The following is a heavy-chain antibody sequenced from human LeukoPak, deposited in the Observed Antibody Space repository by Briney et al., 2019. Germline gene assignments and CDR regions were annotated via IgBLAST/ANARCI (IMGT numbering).Heavy chain of an antibody. V-gene: IGHV1-46*01. CDR3: ARGRSRWLVMD. D-gene: IGHD6-19*01. CDR2: INPTVGST. Sequence: ASVKVSCKASGYTFTSYYMHWVRQAPGQGLEWMGIINPTVGSTSYAQKFQGRVTMTTDTSTSTVYMELSSLRSEDTAVYYCARGRSRWLVMDWGQGTLVTVSS. CDR1: GYTFTSYY. J-gene: IGHJ4*02.